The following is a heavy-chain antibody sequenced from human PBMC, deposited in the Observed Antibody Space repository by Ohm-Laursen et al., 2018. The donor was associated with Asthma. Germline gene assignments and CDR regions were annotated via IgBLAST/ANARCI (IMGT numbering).Heavy chain of an antibody. CDR3: AKDLAYCGGDCSTGSGY. D-gene: IGHD2-21*01. CDR2: ISYDGSNK. V-gene: IGHV3-30*18. CDR1: GFTFSSYG. Sequence: SLRLSCTASGFTFSSYGMHWVRQAPGKGLEWVAVISYDGSNKYYADSVKGRFTISRDNSKNTLYLQMNSLRAEDTAVYYCAKDLAYCGGDCSTGSGYWGQGTLVTVSS. J-gene: IGHJ4*02.